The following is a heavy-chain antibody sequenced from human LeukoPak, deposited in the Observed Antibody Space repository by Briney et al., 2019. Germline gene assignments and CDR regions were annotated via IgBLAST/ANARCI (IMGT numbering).Heavy chain of an antibody. V-gene: IGHV3-30*18. CDR1: GFTFSSYG. D-gene: IGHD2-2*02. CDR2: ISYDGSNK. CDR3: AKDQGSYCSSTSCYSYFDY. Sequence: GGSLRLTCAASGFTFSSYGMHWVRQAPGKGLEWVAVISYDGSNKYYADSVKGRFTISRDNSKNTLYPQMNSLRAEDTAVYYCAKDQGSYCSSTSCYSYFDYWGQGTLVTVSS. J-gene: IGHJ4*02.